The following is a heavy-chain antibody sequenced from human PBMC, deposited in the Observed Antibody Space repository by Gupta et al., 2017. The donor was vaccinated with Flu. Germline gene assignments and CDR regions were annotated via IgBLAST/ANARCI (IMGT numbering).Heavy chain of an antibody. CDR1: GYTFTDYD. V-gene: IGHV1-8*01. J-gene: IGHJ5*01. CDR3: ARLRSCGGDCYYLDS. CDR2: LSPNSGLT. Sequence: QVQLVQSGAEVKRPGASVKVSCYASGYTFTDYDINWVRQAAGQGLEWMGGLSPNSGLTGYAPKFQARVTMTRDTSISTAYMELSSLRSEDTAVYYCARLRSCGGDCYYLDSWGQGTLVTVSS. D-gene: IGHD2-21*02.